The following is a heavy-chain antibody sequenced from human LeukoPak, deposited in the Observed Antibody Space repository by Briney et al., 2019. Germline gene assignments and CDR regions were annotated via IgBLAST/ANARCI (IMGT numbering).Heavy chain of an antibody. CDR1: GFTFSSYS. Sequence: GGSLRLSCAASGFTFSSYSMNWVRQAPGKGLGWVSSISSSSSYIYYADSVKGRFTISRDNAKNSLYLQMNSLRAEDTAVYYCARGSGYYNWFDPWGQGTLVTVSS. V-gene: IGHV3-21*01. D-gene: IGHD3-10*01. CDR2: ISSSSSYI. CDR3: ARGSGYYNWFDP. J-gene: IGHJ5*02.